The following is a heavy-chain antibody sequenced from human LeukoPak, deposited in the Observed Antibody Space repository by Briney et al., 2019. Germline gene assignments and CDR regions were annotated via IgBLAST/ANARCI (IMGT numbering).Heavy chain of an antibody. J-gene: IGHJ4*02. V-gene: IGHV3-48*01. CDR1: GFTFSSYS. D-gene: IGHD3-10*01. CDR3: AKKYGSGSYYFDY. Sequence: PGGSLRLSCAASGFTFSSYSMNWVRQAPGKGLEWVSYISSSSSSIYYADFVKGRFTISRDNAKNSLYPQMSSLRAEDTAVYYCAKKYGSGSYYFDYWGQGTLVTVSS. CDR2: ISSSSSSI.